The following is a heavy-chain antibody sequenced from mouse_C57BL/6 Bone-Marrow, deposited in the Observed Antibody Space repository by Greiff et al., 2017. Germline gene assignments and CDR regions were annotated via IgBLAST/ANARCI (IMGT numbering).Heavy chain of an antibody. CDR3: TTPYYDGSSVFAY. Sequence: EVQLQQSGAELVRPGASVKLSCTASGFNIKDDYMHWVKQRPEQGLEWIGWIDPENGDTEYASKFQGKATITADTSSNTAYLQLSSLTSEDTAVYYGTTPYYDGSSVFAYWGQGTLVTVSA. V-gene: IGHV14-4*01. D-gene: IGHD1-1*01. CDR2: IDPENGDT. CDR1: GFNIKDDY. J-gene: IGHJ3*01.